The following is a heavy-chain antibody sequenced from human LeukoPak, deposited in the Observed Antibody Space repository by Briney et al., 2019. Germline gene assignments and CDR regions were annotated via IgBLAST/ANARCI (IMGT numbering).Heavy chain of an antibody. CDR3: ASYFWSGYYAGFDP. CDR1: GGSISSGSYY. J-gene: IGHJ5*02. D-gene: IGHD3-3*01. V-gene: IGHV4-61*02. CDR2: IYTSGST. Sequence: SQTLSLTCTVSGGSISSGSYYWSWIRQPAGKGLEWIGRIYTSGSTNYNPSLKSRVTISVDRSKNQFSLKLSSVTAADTAVYYCASYFWSGYYAGFDPWGQGTLVTVSS.